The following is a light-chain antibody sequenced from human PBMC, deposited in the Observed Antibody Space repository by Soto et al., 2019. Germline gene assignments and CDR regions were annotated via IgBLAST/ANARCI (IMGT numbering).Light chain of an antibody. CDR1: QGISSY. CDR2: AAS. Sequence: DIQLTQSPSFLSASVGDIVTITCRARQGISSYLAWYQQKPGKAPKLLIYAASTLQSGVPSRFSGSGSGTEFTLTISNLQPEDFATYYCQQLYSYPITFGQGTRLEIK. V-gene: IGKV1-9*01. CDR3: QQLYSYPIT. J-gene: IGKJ5*01.